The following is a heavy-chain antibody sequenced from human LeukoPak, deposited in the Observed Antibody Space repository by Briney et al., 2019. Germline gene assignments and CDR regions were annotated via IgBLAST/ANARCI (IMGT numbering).Heavy chain of an antibody. V-gene: IGHV3-7*01. J-gene: IGHJ4*02. CDR3: AREWLWGNYYFDY. D-gene: IGHD5-18*01. CDR2: IKQDGSEK. CDR1: GFTYSNYA. Sequence: PGGSLRLSCAASGFTYSNYAMNWVRQAPGKGLEWVANIKQDGSEKYYADSVKGRFTISRDNAKNSLHLQMNSPRAEDTAVYYCAREWLWGNYYFDYWGQGTLVTVSS.